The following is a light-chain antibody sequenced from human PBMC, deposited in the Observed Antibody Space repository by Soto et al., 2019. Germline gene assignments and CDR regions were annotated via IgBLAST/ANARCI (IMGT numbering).Light chain of an antibody. V-gene: IGLV2-14*01. CDR2: EVT. Sequence: QSPLPQLPPGSGSPGQSSPISCTGTIIDVGGYDYVSWYQQHPGKAPKLIIYEVTNRLSGVSIRFSASKSGDTASLTISGLQAEDEADYYRSSYTSRSTWVFGTGTKVNVL. J-gene: IGLJ1*01. CDR1: IIDVGGYDY. CDR3: SSYTSRSTWV.